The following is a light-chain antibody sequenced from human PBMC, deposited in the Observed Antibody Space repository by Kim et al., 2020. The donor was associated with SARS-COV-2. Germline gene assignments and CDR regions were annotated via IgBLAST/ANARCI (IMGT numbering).Light chain of an antibody. CDR3: CSYAGSSTFYVV. J-gene: IGLJ2*01. Sequence: QSALTQPASVSGSPGQSITISCTGTSSDVGSYNLVSWYQQHPGNAPKLMIYEVSKRPSGVSNRFSGSKSGNTASLTISGLQAEDEADYYCCSYAGSSTFYVVFGGGTQLTVL. V-gene: IGLV2-23*02. CDR2: EVS. CDR1: SSDVGSYNL.